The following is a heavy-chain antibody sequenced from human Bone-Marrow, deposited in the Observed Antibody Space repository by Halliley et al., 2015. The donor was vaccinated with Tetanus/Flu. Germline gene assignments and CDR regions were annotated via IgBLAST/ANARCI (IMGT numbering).Heavy chain of an antibody. D-gene: IGHD3-22*01. CDR1: GFIFSNFG. J-gene: IGHJ4*02. CDR2: ISHDGTNK. Sequence: SLRLSCAASGFIFSNFGMHWVRQGPGKGLEWVAVISHDGTNKYYADFVKGRITMSRDNSKNTVYLQVNSLRVEDTGVYYCAKLTAEESDALGYVWGQGALVTVSS. V-gene: IGHV3-30*18. CDR3: AKLTAEESDALGYV.